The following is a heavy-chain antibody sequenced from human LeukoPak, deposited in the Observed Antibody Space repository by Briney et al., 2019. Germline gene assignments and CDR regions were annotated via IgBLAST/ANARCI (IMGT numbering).Heavy chain of an antibody. CDR2: IYYSGST. CDR3: ARGGQITIFGVVTRPNWFDP. D-gene: IGHD3-3*01. V-gene: IGHV4-31*11. J-gene: IGHJ5*02. CDR1: GGSFSGYY. Sequence: PSETLSLTCAVYGGSFSGYYWSWIRQHPGKGLEWIGYIYYSGSTYYNPSLKSRVTISVDTSKNQFSLKLSSVTAADTAVYYCARGGQITIFGVVTRPNWFDPWGQGTLVTVSS.